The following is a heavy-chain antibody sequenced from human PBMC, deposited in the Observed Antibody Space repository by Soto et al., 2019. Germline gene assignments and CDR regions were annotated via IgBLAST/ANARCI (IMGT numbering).Heavy chain of an antibody. CDR1: GYALSTYY. D-gene: IGHD6-6*01. J-gene: IGHJ4*02. CDR2: IEPSAGST. Sequence: QVQLVQSGAEVKKPGASVKVSCTASGYALSTYYIHWVRQAPGQRLEWMGIIEPSAGSTTYAQKFQGRISMTRDTSTSTVYMELNSLRSEDTAVYYCARKYYFDYWGQGTPVIVSS. V-gene: IGHV1-46*01. CDR3: ARKYYFDY.